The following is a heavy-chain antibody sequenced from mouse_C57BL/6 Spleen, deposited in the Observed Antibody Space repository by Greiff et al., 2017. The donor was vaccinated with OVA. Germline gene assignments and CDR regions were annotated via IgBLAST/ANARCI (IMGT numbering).Heavy chain of an antibody. Sequence: EVKLVESGGGLVQPGGSLKLSCAASGFTFSDYYMYWGRQTPEKRLEWVAYISNGGGSNYYPDTVKGRFTIARDNAKNTLYLQMSLLTSEDTAMYYCARHGYLDYWGQGTTLTVSS. J-gene: IGHJ2*01. CDR1: GFTFSDYY. V-gene: IGHV5-12*01. CDR3: ARHGYLDY. CDR2: ISNGGGSN.